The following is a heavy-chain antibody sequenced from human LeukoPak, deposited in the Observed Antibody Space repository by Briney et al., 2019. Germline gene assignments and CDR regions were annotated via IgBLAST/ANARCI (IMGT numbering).Heavy chain of an antibody. Sequence: GASVKVSCKASGGTSSSYAISWVRQAPGQGLEWMGGIIPIFGTANYAQKFQGRVTITADESTSTAYMELSSLRAEDTAVYYCARDGEHSGYDFWGAFDYWGQGTLVTVSS. J-gene: IGHJ4*02. CDR1: GGTSSSYA. CDR3: ARDGEHSGYDFWGAFDY. D-gene: IGHD5-12*01. V-gene: IGHV1-69*13. CDR2: IIPIFGTA.